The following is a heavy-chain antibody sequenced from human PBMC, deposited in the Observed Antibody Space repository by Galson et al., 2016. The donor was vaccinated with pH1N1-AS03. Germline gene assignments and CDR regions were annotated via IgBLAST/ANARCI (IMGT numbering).Heavy chain of an antibody. J-gene: IGHJ4*02. CDR3: VADFDY. Sequence: SLRLSCAASGFTFSSYAMHWARQAPGKGLEWVAVISYDGTNKYYADSVKVRFTISRDNSKNTLYLQMNSLRVEDTAVYYCVADFDYWGQGTLVTVSS. CDR1: GFTFSSYA. V-gene: IGHV3-30*01. D-gene: IGHD6-13*01. CDR2: ISYDGTNK.